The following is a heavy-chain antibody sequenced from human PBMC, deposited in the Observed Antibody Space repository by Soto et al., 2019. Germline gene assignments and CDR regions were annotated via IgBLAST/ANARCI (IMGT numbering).Heavy chain of an antibody. D-gene: IGHD3-10*01. J-gene: IGHJ4*02. CDR1: GYSITSSTF. CDR2: IHLGGTT. V-gene: IGHV4-38-2*01. Sequence: SETLSLTCAVSGYSITSSTFWGWIRQPPGKGLEWIGSIHLGGTTYYDPSLKSRVTILLDTSRNEFSLKLSSVTAADTAVYYCARPRPNFGAVDSWGQGALVTVSS. CDR3: ARPRPNFGAVDS.